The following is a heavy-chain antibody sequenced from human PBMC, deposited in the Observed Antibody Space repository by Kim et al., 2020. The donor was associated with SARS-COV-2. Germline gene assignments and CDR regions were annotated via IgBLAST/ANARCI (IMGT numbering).Heavy chain of an antibody. D-gene: IGHD6-13*01. CDR2: IYYSGST. CDR3: DALAIAAADY. V-gene: IGHV4-39*01. CDR1: GGSISSSSYY. Sequence: SETLSLTCTVSGGSISSSSYYWGWIRQPPGKGLEWIGSIYYSGSTYYNPSLKSRVTISVDTSKNQFSLKLSSVTAADTAVYYCDALAIAAADYWGQGTLVTVSS. J-gene: IGHJ4*02.